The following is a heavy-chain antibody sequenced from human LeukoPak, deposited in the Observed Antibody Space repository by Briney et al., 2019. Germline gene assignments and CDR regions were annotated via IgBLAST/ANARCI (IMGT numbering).Heavy chain of an antibody. V-gene: IGHV3-13*01. Sequence: PGGSLRLSCAASGFTFSSYDMHWVRQATGKGLEWVSAIGTAGDTYYPGSVKGRFTISRENAKNSLYLQMNSLRAGDTAVYYCARGDGWFYGMDVWGQGTTVTVSS. CDR2: IGTAGDT. D-gene: IGHD5-24*01. CDR1: GFTFSSYD. CDR3: ARGDGWFYGMDV. J-gene: IGHJ6*02.